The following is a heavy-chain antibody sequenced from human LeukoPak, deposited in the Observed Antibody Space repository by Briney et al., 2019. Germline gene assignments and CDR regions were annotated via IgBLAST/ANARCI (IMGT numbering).Heavy chain of an antibody. D-gene: IGHD2-8*01. CDR2: ISSSSYI. CDR3: ARGSRDCANGVCYAFDI. J-gene: IGHJ3*02. Sequence: KPGGSLRLSCAASGFTFSSNTMNWVRQAPGKGLEWVSSISSSSYIYHADSVKGRFTISRDNAKKSLYLQMNSLRAEDTAVYSCARGSRDCANGVCYAFDICGQGTVVTVSS. CDR1: GFTFSSNT. V-gene: IGHV3-21*03.